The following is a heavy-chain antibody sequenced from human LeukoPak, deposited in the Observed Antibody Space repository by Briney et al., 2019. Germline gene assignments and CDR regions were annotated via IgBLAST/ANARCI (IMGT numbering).Heavy chain of an antibody. CDR2: IHYSGST. D-gene: IGHD3-10*01. J-gene: IGHJ4*02. Sequence: PSETLSLTCTVSGGSISSYYWNWIRQSPGKGLEWIGYIHYSGSTNYNPSLQSRATISVDTSKNQFSLKLTSMTAADTAVYYCATTLYGSGSYYAKYWGQGSLVTVSS. CDR3: ATTLYGSGSYYAKY. CDR1: GGSISSYY. V-gene: IGHV4-59*01.